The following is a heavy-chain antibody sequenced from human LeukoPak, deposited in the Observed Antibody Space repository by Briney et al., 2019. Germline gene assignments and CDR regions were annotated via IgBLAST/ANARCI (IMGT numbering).Heavy chain of an antibody. CDR2: IYHSGST. CDR3: ARETVDYCSSTSCCQASYFDY. V-gene: IGHV4-38-2*02. D-gene: IGHD2-2*01. J-gene: IGHJ4*02. Sequence: PSETLSLTCTVSGYSISSGYYWGWIRQPPGKGLEWIGSIYHSGSTYYNPSLKSRVTISVDTSKNQFSLKLSSVTAADTAVYYCARETVDYCSSTSCCQASYFDYWSQGTLVTVSS. CDR1: GYSISSGYY.